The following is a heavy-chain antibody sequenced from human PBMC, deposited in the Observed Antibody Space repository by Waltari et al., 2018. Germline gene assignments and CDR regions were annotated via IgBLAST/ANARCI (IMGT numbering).Heavy chain of an antibody. V-gene: IGHV1-69-2*01. CDR1: GYTFSDYY. CDR2: IDPQDGET. Sequence: EVQLIQSGAEVKKPGATVKISCKASGYTFSDYYMHWVQQAPGKGLEWMGRIDPQDGETKYSEKFQGRATITADTSIDTTYMEVSSLRSEDTGLYYCARTTTVKSLDHWGQGTLVTVSS. J-gene: IGHJ4*02. CDR3: ARTTTVKSLDH. D-gene: IGHD1-7*01.